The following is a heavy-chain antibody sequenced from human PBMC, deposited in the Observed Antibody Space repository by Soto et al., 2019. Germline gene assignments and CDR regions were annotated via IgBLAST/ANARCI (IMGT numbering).Heavy chain of an antibody. D-gene: IGHD3-10*01. J-gene: IGHJ4*02. CDR1: GFTFSSYA. V-gene: IGHV3-23*01. Sequence: GGSLRLSCAASGFTFSSYAMSWVRQAPGKGLEWVSAISGSGGSTYYADSVKGRFTISRDNSKNTLYLQMNSLRAEDTAVYYCAKALGVRGVTPGYYFDYWGQGTLVTVSS. CDR3: AKALGVRGVTPGYYFDY. CDR2: ISGSGGST.